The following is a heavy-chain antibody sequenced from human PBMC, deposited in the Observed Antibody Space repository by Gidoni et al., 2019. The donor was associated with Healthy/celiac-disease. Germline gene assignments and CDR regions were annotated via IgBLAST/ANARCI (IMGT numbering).Heavy chain of an antibody. J-gene: IGHJ3*02. CDR3: ARNGRYYYGSGSYPLPKARGDDAFDI. V-gene: IGHV4-59*08. Sequence: QVQLQASGPGLVKPSETLSLTCTVSGGSISSYYWSWLRQPPGKGLEWIGYIYYSGSTNYNPSLKSRVTISVDTSKNQFSLKLSSVTAADTAVYYCARNGRYYYGSGSYPLPKARGDDAFDIWGQGTMVTVSS. CDR2: IYYSGST. CDR1: GGSISSYY. D-gene: IGHD3-10*01.